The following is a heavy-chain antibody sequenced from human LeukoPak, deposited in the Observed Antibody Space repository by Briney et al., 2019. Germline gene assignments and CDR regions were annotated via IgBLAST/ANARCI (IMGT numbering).Heavy chain of an antibody. J-gene: IGHJ4*02. CDR2: INSDGSNI. Sequence: GGSLRLSCAASGFTFRDFWMHWVRQAPGKGLVWVSRINSDGSNITYADSVKGRFTISRDNAKNTLYPQMNSLRGEDTAVYYCARRRYSTSSGGFDYWGQGILVTVSS. CDR1: GFTFRDFW. D-gene: IGHD6-6*01. V-gene: IGHV3-74*01. CDR3: ARRRYSTSSGGFDY.